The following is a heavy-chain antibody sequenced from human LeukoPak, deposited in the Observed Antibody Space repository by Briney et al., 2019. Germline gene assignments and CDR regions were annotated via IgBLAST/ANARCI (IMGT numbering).Heavy chain of an antibody. CDR3: AGAAYGGDSNVYFDY. V-gene: IGHV4-59*01. Sequence: SETLSLTCPVSSGSISSYYWGWIRQPPGKGLEWIGYMYNSGSTNYNPSLKSRVTISVDTSKNQFSLKLSSVTAADTAVYYCAGAAYGGDSNVYFDYWGQGTLVTVSS. CDR1: SGSISSYY. D-gene: IGHD4-23*01. J-gene: IGHJ4*02. CDR2: MYNSGST.